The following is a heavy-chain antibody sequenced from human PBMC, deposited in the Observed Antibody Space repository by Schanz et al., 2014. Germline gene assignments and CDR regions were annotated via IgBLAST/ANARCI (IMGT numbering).Heavy chain of an antibody. J-gene: IGHJ6*02. V-gene: IGHV3-33*06. CDR1: GFTFSSYG. CDR3: VKDLQRELLRDDHYYGMDV. D-gene: IGHD1-26*01. CDR2: VCYDGSKK. Sequence: VRLVESGGGLVKPGGSLRLSCAASGFTFSSYGMHWVRQVPGKGLEWVAVVCYDGSKKYYADSVKGRFTTSRDNSKNTMYLQMNSLRAEDTAVYYCVKDLQRELLRDDHYYGMDVWGQGTTVTVSS.